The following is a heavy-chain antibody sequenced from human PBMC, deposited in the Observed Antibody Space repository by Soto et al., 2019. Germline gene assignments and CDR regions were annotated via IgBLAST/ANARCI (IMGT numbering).Heavy chain of an antibody. V-gene: IGHV3-74*03. CDR3: AKVSGTLDY. J-gene: IGHJ4*02. CDR1: GFTFNNVW. Sequence: GGALRLSCAASGFTFNNVWMHLVRQVPGKGLVWVSRINGDGSSTAYADSVKGRFTISRDNAKNTLYLQMNSLRAEDTAVYYCAKVSGTLDYWGQGALVTVSS. D-gene: IGHD3-10*01. CDR2: INGDGSST.